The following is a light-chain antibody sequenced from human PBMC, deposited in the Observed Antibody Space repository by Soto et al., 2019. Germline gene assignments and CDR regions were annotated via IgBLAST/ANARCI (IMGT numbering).Light chain of an antibody. CDR3: AAWDDSLSAVV. CDR1: SSNIGSNY. CDR2: NNN. Sequence: QSVLTQPPSASGTPGQRVTISCSASSSNIGSNYVYWYQQLPGTAPKLLIYNNNLRPSGVPDRFSGSKSGTSASLAISGLRSEDEADYSCAAWDDSLSAVVFGGGTQLTVL. V-gene: IGLV1-47*02. J-gene: IGLJ2*01.